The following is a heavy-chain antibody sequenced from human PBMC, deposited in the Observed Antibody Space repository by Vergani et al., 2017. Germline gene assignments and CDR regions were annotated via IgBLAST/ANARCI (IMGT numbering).Heavy chain of an antibody. V-gene: IGHV3-21*01. D-gene: IGHD2-2*01. CDR1: GFTFSSYS. Sequence: EVQLVESGGGLVKPGGSLRLSCAASGFTFSSYSMNWVRQAPGKGLEWVSSISSSSSYIYYADSVKGRFTISRDNAKNSLYLQMNSLRAEDTAVYYCARDQWVVVVPAYMDVWGKGTTVTVSS. J-gene: IGHJ6*03. CDR2: ISSSSSYI. CDR3: ARDQWVVVVPAYMDV.